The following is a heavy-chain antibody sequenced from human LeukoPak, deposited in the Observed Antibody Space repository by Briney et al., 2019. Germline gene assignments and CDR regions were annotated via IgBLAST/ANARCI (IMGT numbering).Heavy chain of an antibody. J-gene: IGHJ5*02. D-gene: IGHD3-10*01. CDR1: GGSITNYY. CDR2: SYYNGNT. Sequence: SETLSLACTVSGGSITNYYWSWIRQPPGKGLEWIGFSYYNGNTNYNPSLKSRVTISVDMSKNQFSLSLRSVTAADTAVYYCARLYGSGSYYTFDPWGQGTLVTVSS. CDR3: ARLYGSGSYYTFDP. V-gene: IGHV4-59*01.